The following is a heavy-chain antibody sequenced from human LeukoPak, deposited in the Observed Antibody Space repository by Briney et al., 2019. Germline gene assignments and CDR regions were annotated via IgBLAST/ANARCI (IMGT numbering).Heavy chain of an antibody. CDR3: AREYCSTTTSCYLGKPATESYFDC. Sequence: SETLSLTCTVSGGSISSGSHYWGWIRQPPGKGLEWIGSMFHSGSTYHNPSLKSRVTISLGPSKNQFSLKLGSVTAADTAVYYCAREYCSTTTSCYLGKPATESYFDCWGQGTLVTVSS. V-gene: IGHV4-39*07. CDR1: GGSISSGSHY. D-gene: IGHD2-2*01. CDR2: MFHSGST. J-gene: IGHJ4*02.